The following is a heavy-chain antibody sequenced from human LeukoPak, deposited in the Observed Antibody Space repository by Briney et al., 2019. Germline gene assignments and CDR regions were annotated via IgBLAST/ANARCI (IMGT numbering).Heavy chain of an antibody. V-gene: IGHV1-18*01. J-gene: IGHJ1*01. Sequence: ASVKVSCKASGYTFTSYGISWVRQAPEQGLEWMGWISAYNGNTNYAQKLQGRVTMTTDTSTSTAYMELRSLRSDDTAVYYCARENIVAGGGGFQHWGQGTLVTASS. CDR3: ARENIVAGGGGFQH. CDR2: ISAYNGNT. D-gene: IGHD5-12*01. CDR1: GYTFTSYG.